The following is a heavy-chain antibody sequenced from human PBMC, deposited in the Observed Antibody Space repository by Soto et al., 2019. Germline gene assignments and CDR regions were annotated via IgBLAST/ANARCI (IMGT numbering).Heavy chain of an antibody. CDR3: ARGRANWGSGDYYYYMDV. Sequence: GGSLRLSCAASGFTFSSYWMHWVRQAPGKGLVWVSRINTDGSSTSYADSVKGRFTISRDNAKNTLYVQMNSLRVEDTAVYYCARGRANWGSGDYYYYMDVWGKGTTVTVSS. J-gene: IGHJ6*03. D-gene: IGHD7-27*01. CDR2: INTDGSST. CDR1: GFTFSSYW. V-gene: IGHV3-74*01.